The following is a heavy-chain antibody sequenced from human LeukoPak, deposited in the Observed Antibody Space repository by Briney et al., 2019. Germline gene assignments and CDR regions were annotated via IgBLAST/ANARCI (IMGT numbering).Heavy chain of an antibody. V-gene: IGHV3-7*01. D-gene: IGHD7-27*01. J-gene: IGHJ4*02. CDR3: SADPGDY. CDR1: GFTFSSYW. CDR2: INQDGSEK. Sequence: GGSLRLSCAASGFTFSSYWMSWVRQAPGKGLEWVANINQDGSEKYYVDSVEGRFNISRDNARNSLYLQMNSLGVDDTAVYFCSADPGDYWGQGTLVSVSS.